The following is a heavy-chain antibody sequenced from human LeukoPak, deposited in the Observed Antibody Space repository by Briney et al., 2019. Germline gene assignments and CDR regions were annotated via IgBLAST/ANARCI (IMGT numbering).Heavy chain of an antibody. CDR1: GVSISSNLW. V-gene: IGHV4-4*02. J-gene: IGHJ4*02. Sequence: TSETLSLTCAVSGVSISSNLWWTWVRQPPGKGLEWIAEIHHSGSINYNPSLKSRVTISVDTSKNQFSLKLSSVTAADTAVYYCARLKFRGVYYFDYWGQGTLVTVSS. D-gene: IGHD3-16*01. CDR2: IHHSGSI. CDR3: ARLKFRGVYYFDY.